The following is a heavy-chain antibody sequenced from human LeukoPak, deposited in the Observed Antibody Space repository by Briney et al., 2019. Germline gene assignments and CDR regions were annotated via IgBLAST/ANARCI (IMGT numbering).Heavy chain of an antibody. CDR1: GFTFSSYE. J-gene: IGHJ4*02. V-gene: IGHV3-48*03. CDR2: ISSSGSTI. Sequence: PGGSLRLSCAASGFTFSSYEMNWVRQAPGKGLEWVSYISSSGSTIYYADSVKGRFTISRDNAKNSSYLQMNSLRAEDTAVYYCARDHAGSPDYWGQGTLVTVSS. CDR3: ARDHAGSPDY. D-gene: IGHD2-8*01.